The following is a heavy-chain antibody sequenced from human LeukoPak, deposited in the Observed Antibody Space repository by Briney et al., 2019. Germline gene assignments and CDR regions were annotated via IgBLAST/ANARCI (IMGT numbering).Heavy chain of an antibody. Sequence: ASVKVSCKASGGTFSSYAINWVRQAPGQGLEWMGRIIPMLGTVNYAQKFQGRVTIIADKFTSTAYMELSSLRSEDTAMYYCARPNYTLSSRTPWGDAFEIWGQGTVVTVSS. V-gene: IGHV1-69*04. J-gene: IGHJ3*02. D-gene: IGHD5-24*01. CDR3: ARPNYTLSSRTPWGDAFEI. CDR1: GGTFSSYA. CDR2: IIPMLGTV.